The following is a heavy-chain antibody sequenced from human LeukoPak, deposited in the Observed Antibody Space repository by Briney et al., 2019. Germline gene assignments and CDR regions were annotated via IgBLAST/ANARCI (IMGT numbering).Heavy chain of an antibody. V-gene: IGHV3-73*01. Sequence: GGSLRLSCAASGFTFSTYWMCWVRQAPGKGLEWVGRIRSKTNSYATAYAASVKGRFTISRDDSKNTAYLQMNSLKTEDTAVYYCTRYYYDGSGYYYLFDYWGQGTLVTVSS. CDR3: TRYYYDGSGYYYLFDY. CDR1: GFTFSTYW. CDR2: IRSKTNSYAT. D-gene: IGHD3-22*01. J-gene: IGHJ4*02.